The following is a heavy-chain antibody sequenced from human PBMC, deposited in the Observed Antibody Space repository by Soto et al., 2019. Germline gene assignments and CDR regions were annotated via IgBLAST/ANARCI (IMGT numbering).Heavy chain of an antibody. CDR3: TRPGTNSELQNCY. J-gene: IGHJ4*02. CDR2: IRSKANSYAT. CDR1: GFTFSGSA. V-gene: IGHV3-73*01. D-gene: IGHD1-7*01. Sequence: GGSLRLFCAASGFTFSGSAMHWVRQASRKGLEWVGRIRSKANSYATAYAASVKGRFTISRDDSKNTVYLQMNSLKTEDTAVYFFTRPGTNSELQNCYLGQGTLVTVSS.